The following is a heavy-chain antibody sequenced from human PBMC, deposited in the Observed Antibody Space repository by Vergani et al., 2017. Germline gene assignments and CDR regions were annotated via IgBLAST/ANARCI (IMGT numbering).Heavy chain of an antibody. CDR2: TYYRSKWYN. V-gene: IGHV6-1*01. CDR1: GDSVSSNSAA. D-gene: IGHD4-17*01. J-gene: IGHJ2*01. Sequence: QVQLQQSGPGLVKPSQTLSLTCAISGDSVSSNSAAWNWIRQSPSRGLEWLGRTYYRSKWYNDYAVSVKSRITINPDTSKNQFSLQLNSVTPEDTAVYYCAKGRGKGVDYGDYWYFDLWGRGTLVTVSS. CDR3: AKGRGKGVDYGDYWYFDL.